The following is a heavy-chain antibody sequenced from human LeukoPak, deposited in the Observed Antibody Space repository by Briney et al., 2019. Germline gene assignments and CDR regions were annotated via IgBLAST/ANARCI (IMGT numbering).Heavy chain of an antibody. V-gene: IGHV4-39*01. CDR2: IYYSGST. D-gene: IGHD3-22*01. CDR3: ARHYYYDSSGYYLPGFDY. CDR1: GGSISSSSYY. J-gene: IGHJ4*02. Sequence: SETLSLTCTVSGGSISSSSYYWGWIRQPPGKGLEWIGSIYYSGSTYYNPSLKSQVTISVDTSKNQFSLKLSSVTAADTAVYYCARHYYYDSSGYYLPGFDYWGQGTLVTVSS.